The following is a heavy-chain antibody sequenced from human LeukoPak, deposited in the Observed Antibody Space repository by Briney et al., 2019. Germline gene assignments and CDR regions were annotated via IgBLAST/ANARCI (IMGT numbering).Heavy chain of an antibody. Sequence: ASVKVSYKASGYTFTGYYMHWVRQAPGQGLEWMGWINPNSGGTNYAQKFQGRVTMTRDTSISTAYMELSRLRSDDTAVYYCAIEDYYGSGSYLWGQGTLVTVSS. CDR1: GYTFTGYY. V-gene: IGHV1-2*02. CDR3: AIEDYYGSGSYL. CDR2: INPNSGGT. J-gene: IGHJ4*02. D-gene: IGHD3-10*01.